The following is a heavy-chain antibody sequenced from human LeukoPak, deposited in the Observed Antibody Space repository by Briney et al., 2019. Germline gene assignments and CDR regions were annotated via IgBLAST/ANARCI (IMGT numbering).Heavy chain of an antibody. Sequence: PSGTLSLTCTVSGGSISSSSYYWGWIRQPPGKGLEWIGSIYHSGSTYYNPSLKSRVTISVDTSKNQFSLKLTSVTAADTAVYYCARSSGYMSYWGQGTLVTVSS. CDR1: GGSISSSSYY. D-gene: IGHD3-22*01. CDR2: IYHSGST. V-gene: IGHV4-39*07. J-gene: IGHJ4*02. CDR3: ARSSGYMSY.